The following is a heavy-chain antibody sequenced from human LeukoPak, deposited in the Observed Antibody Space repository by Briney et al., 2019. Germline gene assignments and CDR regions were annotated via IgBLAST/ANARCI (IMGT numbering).Heavy chain of an antibody. Sequence: GGSLRLSCAASGFTFSNYGMHWVRQAPGKGLEWVAFIRYDGSNKYYADSVKGRFTISRDNSKNTLYLQMNSLRVEDTAVYYCVREVGAFDIWGQGTMVTVSS. CDR1: GFTFSNYG. CDR2: IRYDGSNK. CDR3: VREVGAFDI. D-gene: IGHD1-26*01. V-gene: IGHV3-30*02. J-gene: IGHJ3*02.